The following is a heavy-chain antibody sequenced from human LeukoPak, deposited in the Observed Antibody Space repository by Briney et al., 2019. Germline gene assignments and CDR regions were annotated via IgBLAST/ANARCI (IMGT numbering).Heavy chain of an antibody. CDR1: GGTFSSYT. Sequence: GASVKVSCKASGGTFSSYTISWVRQAPGQGLEWMGGIIPILGIANYAQKFQRRVTITADKSTSTAYMELSSLRSEDTAVYYCAVYCSSTSCFRFDPWGQGTLVTVSS. J-gene: IGHJ5*02. V-gene: IGHV1-69*02. D-gene: IGHD2-2*01. CDR2: IIPILGIA. CDR3: AVYCSSTSCFRFDP.